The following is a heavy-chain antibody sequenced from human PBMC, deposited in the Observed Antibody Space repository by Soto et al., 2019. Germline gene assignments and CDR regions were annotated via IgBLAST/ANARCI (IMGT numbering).Heavy chain of an antibody. J-gene: IGHJ6*02. D-gene: IGHD1-1*01. Sequence: QVQLQESAPGLVNPPQSLSLTSTVSGFSLNTPDTWWGWIRRSPGKGLEFIGYYHSGGSTYYDASFRSRVIISADTSNSQFSLKLSSVTVADTAVYFCVRSRQMESGNDYGLDVWGQGTTVTVSS. V-gene: IGHV4-30-4*01. CDR3: VRSRQMESGNDYGLDV. CDR1: GFSLNTPDTW. CDR2: YHSGGST.